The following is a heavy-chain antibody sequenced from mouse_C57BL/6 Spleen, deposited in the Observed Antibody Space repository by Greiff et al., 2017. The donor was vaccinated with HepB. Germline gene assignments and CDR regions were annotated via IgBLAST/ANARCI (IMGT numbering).Heavy chain of an antibody. CDR3: ARFGLRRDYYAMDY. CDR1: GYTFTSYW. J-gene: IGHJ4*01. CDR2: IDPSDSET. V-gene: IGHV1-52*01. Sequence: QVQLKQPGAELVRPGSSVKLSCKASGYTFTSYWMHWVKQRPIQGLEWIGNIDPSDSETHYNQKFKDKATLTVDKSSSTAYMQLSSLTSEDSAVYYCARFGLRRDYYAMDYWGQGTSVTVSS. D-gene: IGHD2-2*01.